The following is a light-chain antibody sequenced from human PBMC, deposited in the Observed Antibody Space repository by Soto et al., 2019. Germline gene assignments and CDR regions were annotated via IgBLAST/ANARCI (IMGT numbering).Light chain of an antibody. CDR1: SADVGAFDY. CDR3: AAYTTSSPLV. CDR2: DVS. V-gene: IGLV2-14*03. Sequence: QSALTQPASVSGSPGQSITISCAGTSADVGAFDYVSWYQHHPGKVPKLMIYDVSDRPSGVSTRFSGSKSANMASLTISGLQADDEADYYCAAYTTSSPLVFGGGTKLTVL. J-gene: IGLJ2*01.